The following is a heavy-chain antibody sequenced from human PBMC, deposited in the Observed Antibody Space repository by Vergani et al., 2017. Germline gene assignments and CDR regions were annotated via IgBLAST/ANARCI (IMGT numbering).Heavy chain of an antibody. D-gene: IGHD1-26*01. V-gene: IGHV4-34*01. CDR2: INHSGST. Sequence: QVQLQQWGAGLLKPSETLSLTCAVYGGSFSGYYWSWIRQPPGKGLEWIGEINHSGSTNYNPSLKSRVTISVDTSKNQFSLKLSSVTAADTAVYYCAGLVGATRNYYYDMDVWGKGTTVTVSS. J-gene: IGHJ6*03. CDR1: GGSFSGYY. CDR3: AGLVGATRNYYYDMDV.